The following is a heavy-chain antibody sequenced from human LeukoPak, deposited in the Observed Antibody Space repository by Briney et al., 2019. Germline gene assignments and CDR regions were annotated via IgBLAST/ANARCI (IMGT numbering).Heavy chain of an antibody. Sequence: SETLSLTCAVYGGSFSGYYWSWIRQPPGKGLEWIGEINHSGSTNYNPSLKSRVTISVDTSKNQFSLKLSSVTAADTAVDYCGRSAGRYFDWSLSYYFDYWGQGTLVTVSS. J-gene: IGHJ4*02. D-gene: IGHD3-9*01. V-gene: IGHV4-34*01. CDR2: INHSGST. CDR1: GGSFSGYY. CDR3: GRSAGRYFDWSLSYYFDY.